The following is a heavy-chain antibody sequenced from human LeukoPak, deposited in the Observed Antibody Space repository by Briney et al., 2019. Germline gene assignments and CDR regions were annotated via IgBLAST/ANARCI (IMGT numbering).Heavy chain of an antibody. D-gene: IGHD2-8*01. CDR3: VRMVYATGVDY. CDR1: GFTFRSYG. Sequence: GGSLRLSCAASGFTFRSYGMHWVRQAPGKGLEWVAVISYDGSNKYYADSVKGRFTISRDNSKNTLYLQMNSLRAEDTAVYYCVRMVYATGVDYWGQGTLVTVSS. CDR2: ISYDGSNK. J-gene: IGHJ4*02. V-gene: IGHV3-30*03.